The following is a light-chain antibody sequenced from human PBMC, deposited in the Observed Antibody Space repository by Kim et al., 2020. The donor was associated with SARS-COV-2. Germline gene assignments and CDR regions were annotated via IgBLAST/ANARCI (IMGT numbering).Light chain of an antibody. CDR1: KLDNRF. Sequence: VSPGQTASITGSGHKLDNRFVCWYQLKPGQSPVLVIYQDYKRPSGIPERFSGSNAGNTATLTISGTQALDEADYYCQAWDSSTWVFGGGTQLTVL. CDR2: QDY. V-gene: IGLV3-1*01. CDR3: QAWDSSTWV. J-gene: IGLJ3*02.